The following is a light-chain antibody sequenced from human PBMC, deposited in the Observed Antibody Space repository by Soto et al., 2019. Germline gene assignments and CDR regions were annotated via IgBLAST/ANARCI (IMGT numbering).Light chain of an antibody. J-gene: IGLJ1*01. Sequence: QSVLTQPASVSGSPGQSITISCTGTSSDVGGYNYVSWYQQHPGKAPKLMIYEVSNRPSGVSNRFSGSKSDNTASLTISGLQAEDEADYYCSSYTSGSTAVFGTGTKLTVL. V-gene: IGLV2-14*01. CDR2: EVS. CDR3: SSYTSGSTAV. CDR1: SSDVGGYNY.